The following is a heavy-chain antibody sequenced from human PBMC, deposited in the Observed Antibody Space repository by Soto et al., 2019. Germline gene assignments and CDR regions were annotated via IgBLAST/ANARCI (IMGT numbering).Heavy chain of an antibody. CDR3: ATQTGSSFFYGMDV. D-gene: IGHD7-27*01. CDR1: RYTFTDYY. V-gene: IGHV1-2*02. Sequence: ASVKVSGKASRYTFTDYYVHLLLQAPVQGLEWMGWIKPKSGGTKYAPKFQGRVSMTRDTSISTAYLDLSRLRSDDTAVYYCATQTGSSFFYGMDVWGQGTTVTVSS. CDR2: IKPKSGGT. J-gene: IGHJ6*02.